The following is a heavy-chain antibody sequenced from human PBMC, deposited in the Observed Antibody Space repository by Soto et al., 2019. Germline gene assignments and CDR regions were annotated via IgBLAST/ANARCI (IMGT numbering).Heavy chain of an antibody. V-gene: IGHV4-4*02. CDR1: TGSISSGNW. D-gene: IGHD6-25*01. CDR2: IYYTGAT. Sequence: QVQLRESGPGLVEASGTLSLTCDVSTGSISSGNWWSWVRQPPGKGLAWIGEIYYTGATNYNPSLKSRMTMPIGTSTDRCSLRLRSATAADTAVYYCARVLSSGSGWMYYFDLWGQGTLVSVSS. CDR3: ARVLSSGSGWMYYFDL. J-gene: IGHJ4*02.